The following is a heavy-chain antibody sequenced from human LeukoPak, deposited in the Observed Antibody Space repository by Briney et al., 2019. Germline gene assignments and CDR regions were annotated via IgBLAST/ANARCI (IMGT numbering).Heavy chain of an antibody. Sequence: GGSLRLSCSASGFTFSSYAMSWVRQAPGQGLEWVSDISGSGGSTYYADSVKGRFTISRDNSKNTLYLQMNSLRAEDTAVYYCARKNDYSNYGGYFDYWGQGTLVTVSS. V-gene: IGHV3-23*01. D-gene: IGHD4-11*01. CDR2: ISGSGGST. CDR3: ARKNDYSNYGGYFDY. J-gene: IGHJ4*02. CDR1: GFTFSSYA.